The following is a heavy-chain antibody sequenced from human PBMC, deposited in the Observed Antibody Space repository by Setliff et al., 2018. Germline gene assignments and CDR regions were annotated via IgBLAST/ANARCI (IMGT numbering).Heavy chain of an antibody. V-gene: IGHV4-30-2*03. CDR2: VYHSGST. J-gene: IGHJ4*02. CDR3: ASPDSSSYYLVY. D-gene: IGHD3-22*01. CDR1: GGSISSGDAS. Sequence: SETLSLTCAVSGGSISSGDASWSWVRQPPGKGLEWIGSVYHSGSTYYNPSLKSRVTISVDTSKSQFSLKLSSVTAADTAVYYCASPDSSSYYLVYWGQGTLVTVSS.